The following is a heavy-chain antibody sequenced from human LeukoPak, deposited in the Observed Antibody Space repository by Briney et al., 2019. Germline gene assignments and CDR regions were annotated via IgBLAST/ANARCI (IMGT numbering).Heavy chain of an antibody. CDR1: GRSISSYY. CDR3: ARHSAYLNPFDY. D-gene: IGHD1-14*01. J-gene: IGHJ4*02. V-gene: IGHV4-59*08. CDR2: IYYSGST. Sequence: PSETLSLTCLVSGRSISSYYWSWVRQPPGKGLEWIGYIYYSGSTNYRPSLKSRVTMSVDTSKNQFSLKLSSVTAADTAVYFCARHSAYLNPFDYWGQGTLVTVSS.